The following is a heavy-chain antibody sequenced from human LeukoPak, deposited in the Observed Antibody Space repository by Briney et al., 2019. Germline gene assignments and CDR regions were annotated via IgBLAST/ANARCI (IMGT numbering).Heavy chain of an antibody. Sequence: GGSLRHSCAASGFTFSSYGMHWVRQDPGKGLEWVAFILYDGSNKYYADSVKGRFTISRDNSKNTLYLQMHSLRAEDTAVYHCAKDLISIFGVVNPTLFDPWGQGTLVTVSS. CDR1: GFTFSSYG. J-gene: IGHJ5*02. V-gene: IGHV3-30*02. D-gene: IGHD3-3*01. CDR2: ILYDGSNK. CDR3: AKDLISIFGVVNPTLFDP.